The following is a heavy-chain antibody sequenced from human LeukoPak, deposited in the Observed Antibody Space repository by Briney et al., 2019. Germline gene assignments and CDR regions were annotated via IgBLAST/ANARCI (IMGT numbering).Heavy chain of an antibody. J-gene: IGHJ4*02. D-gene: IGHD2-21*02. Sequence: AGGSLRLSCAASGFTFSSYSMNWVRQAPGKGLEWIGEIYHSGSTNYYPSLKSRVTISVDKSKNQFSLRLSSVTAADTAVYYCARYCGGDCYGCFDYWGQGTLVTVSS. CDR1: GFTFSSYSM. V-gene: IGHV4-4*02. CDR2: IYHSGST. CDR3: ARYCGGDCYGCFDY.